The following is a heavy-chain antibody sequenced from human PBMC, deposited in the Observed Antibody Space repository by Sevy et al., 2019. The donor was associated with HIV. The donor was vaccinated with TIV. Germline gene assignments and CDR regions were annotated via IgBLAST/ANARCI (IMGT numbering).Heavy chain of an antibody. D-gene: IGHD3-10*02. CDR3: VREAANVRYFDY. Sequence: GGSLRLSCAASGFAFSTYSMNWVRQAPEKGLEWVSSISGSGSYIYYADSVQGRVAISRDNAKSSLYLQMNSLRAEDTAVYYCVREAANVRYFDYWGQGTLVTVSS. CDR1: GFAFSTYS. V-gene: IGHV3-21*01. CDR2: ISGSGSYI. J-gene: IGHJ4*02.